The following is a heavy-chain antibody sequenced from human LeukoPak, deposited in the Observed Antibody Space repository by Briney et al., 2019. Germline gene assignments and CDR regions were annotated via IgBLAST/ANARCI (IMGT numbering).Heavy chain of an antibody. V-gene: IGHV4-30-4*01. Sequence: PSQTLSLTCTVSGGSISSGDYYWSWIRQPPGKGLEWIGYIYYSGSTYYNPSLKSRVTISVDTSKNQFSLKLSSVTAADTAVYYCARGSVVLRFLEWLDPRDAFDIWGQGTMVTVSS. J-gene: IGHJ3*02. CDR3: ARGSVVLRFLEWLDPRDAFDI. CDR1: GGSISSGDYY. CDR2: IYYSGST. D-gene: IGHD3-3*01.